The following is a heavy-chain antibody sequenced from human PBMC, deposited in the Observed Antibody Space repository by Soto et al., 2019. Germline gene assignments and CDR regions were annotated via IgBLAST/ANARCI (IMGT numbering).Heavy chain of an antibody. CDR3: ARCGEVYYGSGSYYNFDY. V-gene: IGHV5-51*01. D-gene: IGHD3-10*01. CDR1: GYSFTSYW. J-gene: IGHJ4*02. Sequence: GESLKISWKGSGYSFTSYWIGWVSQMPGKGLEWMGNIYPGDSDTRYSPSFQGHVTISADKSSSTASLPWSSLKASDTAMYYCARCGEVYYGSGSYYNFDYLGQGTLVTVSS. CDR2: IYPGDSDT.